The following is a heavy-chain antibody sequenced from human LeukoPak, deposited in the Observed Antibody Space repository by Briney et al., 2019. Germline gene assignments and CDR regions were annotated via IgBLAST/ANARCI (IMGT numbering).Heavy chain of an antibody. D-gene: IGHD6-19*01. J-gene: IGHJ6*03. CDR3: ARVSVAGDYYYYYMDV. CDR2: IRYDGSNK. CDR1: GFTFSSYG. V-gene: IGHV3-30*02. Sequence: GGSLRLSCAASGFTFSSYGMHWVRQAPGKGLEWVAFIRYDGSNKYYADSVKGRFTISRDDSKNTLYLQMNSLRAEDTAVYYCARVSVAGDYYYYYMDVWGKGTTVTVSS.